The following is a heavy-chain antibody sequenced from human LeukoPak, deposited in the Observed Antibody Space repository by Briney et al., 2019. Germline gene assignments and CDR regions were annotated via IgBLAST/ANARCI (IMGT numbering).Heavy chain of an antibody. CDR2: IKEDGSEK. J-gene: IGHJ4*02. Sequence: PGGSLRLSCAASGFTFSSYWMSWVRQAPGKGLEWVANIKEDGSEKYYVDSVKGRFTISRDNAKNSLYLQMNSLGAEDTAVYYCARDFGYCSSTSCYVRDYFDYWGQGTLVTVSS. CDR1: GFTFSSYW. V-gene: IGHV3-7*05. D-gene: IGHD2-2*03. CDR3: ARDFGYCSSTSCYVRDYFDY.